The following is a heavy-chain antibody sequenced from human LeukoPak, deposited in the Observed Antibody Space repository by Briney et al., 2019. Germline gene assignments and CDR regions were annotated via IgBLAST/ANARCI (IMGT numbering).Heavy chain of an antibody. CDR3: ARGLRDSSGKEYFDY. CDR1: GYTFTSYD. J-gene: IGHJ4*02. Sequence: ASVKVSCKASGYTFTSYDINWVRQATGQGLEWLGWMNPNSGNSGYAQKFQGRVTMTRNTSISTAYMELSSLRSEDTAMYYCARGLRDSSGKEYFDYWGLGTLVTVSS. D-gene: IGHD3-22*01. CDR2: MNPNSGNS. V-gene: IGHV1-8*01.